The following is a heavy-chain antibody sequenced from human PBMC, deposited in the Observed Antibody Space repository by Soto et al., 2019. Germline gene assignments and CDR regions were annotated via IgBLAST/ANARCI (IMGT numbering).Heavy chain of an antibody. CDR1: GDSITNSNYY. V-gene: IGHV4-39*01. D-gene: IGHD1-1*01. Sequence: SETLSLTWTVSGDSITNSNYYWGWFRQPPGKGLEWIASIYYIGSTYYNPSLKSRVTISVDTSNNQFSLNLNSVTASETAVYYCAARNSLASVSLNFRVLANYKLIDFWGPGTLVTVSS. CDR3: AARNSLASVSLNFRVLANYKLIDF. CDR2: IYYIGST. J-gene: IGHJ4*02.